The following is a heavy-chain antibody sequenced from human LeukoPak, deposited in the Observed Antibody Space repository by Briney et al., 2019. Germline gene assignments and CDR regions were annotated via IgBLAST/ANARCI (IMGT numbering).Heavy chain of an antibody. CDR3: AVSITMAYYYGMVV. J-gene: IGHJ6*04. D-gene: IGHD3-10*01. CDR2: ISAYNGNT. CDR1: GYTFTSYG. V-gene: IGHV1-18*04. Sequence: ASVKVSCKASGYTFTSYGISWVRQAPGQGLEWMGWISAYNGNTNYAQKLQGKVTMTTDTSTSTAYMELRSLRSDDTAVYYCAVSITMAYYYGMVVWGKGTTVTVSS.